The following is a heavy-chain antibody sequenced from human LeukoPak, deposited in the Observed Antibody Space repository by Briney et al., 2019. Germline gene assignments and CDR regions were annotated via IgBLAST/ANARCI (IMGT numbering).Heavy chain of an antibody. V-gene: IGHV3-30-3*01. D-gene: IGHD3-22*01. J-gene: IGHJ4*02. CDR2: ISYDGSNK. Sequence: GGSLRLSCAASGFTFSYYTMHWVRQAPGKGLEWVAVISYDGSNKYYADSVKGRFTISRDNSKNTLYLQMNSLRAEDTAVYYCARVLNYYDSSGYYFSYWGQGTLVTVSA. CDR3: ARVLNYYDSSGYYFSY. CDR1: GFTFSYYT.